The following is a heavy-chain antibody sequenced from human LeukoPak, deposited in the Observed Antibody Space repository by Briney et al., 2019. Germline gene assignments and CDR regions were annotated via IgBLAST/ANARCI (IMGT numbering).Heavy chain of an antibody. V-gene: IGHV3-20*04. J-gene: IGHJ6*02. CDR1: GFTFSSYA. Sequence: GGSLRLSCAASGFTFSSYAMSWVRQAPGKGLEWVSGISWNSGSIGYADSVKGRFTISRDNTKNSLYLQMNSLRAEDTAVYYCARPNTYSYDSFYGMDVWGQGTTVTVSS. D-gene: IGHD3-22*01. CDR2: ISWNSGSI. CDR3: ARPNTYSYDSFYGMDV.